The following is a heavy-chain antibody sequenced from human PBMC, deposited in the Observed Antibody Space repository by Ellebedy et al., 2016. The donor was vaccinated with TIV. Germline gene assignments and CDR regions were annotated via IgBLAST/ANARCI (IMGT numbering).Heavy chain of an antibody. Sequence: GGSLRLSCAASGFTFSSYAMSWVRQAPGKGLEWVSGISGSGVSTYYADSVKGRFTISRDNSKNTLYLQMKSLRAEDTAVYYCAKGPYSSGWYLFDYWGQGTLVTVSS. V-gene: IGHV3-23*01. J-gene: IGHJ4*02. CDR1: GFTFSSYA. D-gene: IGHD6-19*01. CDR2: ISGSGVST. CDR3: AKGPYSSGWYLFDY.